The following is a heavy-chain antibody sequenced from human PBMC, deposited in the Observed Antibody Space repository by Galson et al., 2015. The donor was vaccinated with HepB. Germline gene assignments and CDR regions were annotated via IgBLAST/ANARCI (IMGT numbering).Heavy chain of an antibody. J-gene: IGHJ6*02. D-gene: IGHD6-13*01. CDR1: GFNFGDYG. V-gene: IGHV3-15*07. Sequence: SLRLSCAASGFNFGDYGMHWVRQAPGKGLQWVASISYDGGTTDYAAPVKGRFTISRDDSKNTLNLQMNSLKTEDTGVYYCTTYFGYSSSWIVNYQNYGMDVWGQGTTVTVSS. CDR3: TTYFGYSSSWIVNYQNYGMDV. CDR2: SISYDGGTT.